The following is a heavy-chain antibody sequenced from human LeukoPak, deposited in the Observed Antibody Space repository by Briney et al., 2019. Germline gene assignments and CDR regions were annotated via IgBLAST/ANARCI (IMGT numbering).Heavy chain of an antibody. CDR2: IYTSGTY. CDR3: ARHYYDSSGYSYYYYYYYMDV. Sequence: SETLSLTCTVSGYSISSGCYYGWLIQPPAEKLLGCVGLIYTSGTYYYPPPLKRRITISVDTSKNQFSLKLCSVTAADTAVYYCARHYYDSSGYSYYYYYYYMDVWGKGTTVTVSS. J-gene: IGHJ6*03. V-gene: IGHV4-61*02. D-gene: IGHD3-22*01. CDR1: GYSISSGCYY.